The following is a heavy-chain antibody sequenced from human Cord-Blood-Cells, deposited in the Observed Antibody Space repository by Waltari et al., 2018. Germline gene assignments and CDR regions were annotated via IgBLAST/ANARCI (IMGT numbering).Heavy chain of an antibody. V-gene: IGHV3-9*01. J-gene: IGHJ3*02. CDR3: AKAPIDYFACDI. CDR2: ISWNTGSI. CDR1: GFTFDDYA. D-gene: IGHD4-17*01. Sequence: EVQLVESGGGLVQPGRSLRLSCAASGFTFDDYAMHWVRQAPGKGLEWGSGISWNTGSIGDADSVKGRFTISRDNAKNSLYLQMNSLRAEDTALYYCAKAPIDYFACDIWGQGTMVTVSS.